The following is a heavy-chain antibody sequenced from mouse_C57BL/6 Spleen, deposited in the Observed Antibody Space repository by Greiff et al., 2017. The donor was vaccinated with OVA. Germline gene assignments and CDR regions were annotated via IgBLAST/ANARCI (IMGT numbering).Heavy chain of an antibody. D-gene: IGHD1-1*01. CDR1: GYTFTSYW. CDR3: GTGITTVVTYWYFDV. J-gene: IGHJ1*03. V-gene: IGHV1-69*01. CDR2: IDPSDSYT. Sequence: QVQLQQPGAELVMPGASVKLSCKASGYTFTSYWMHWVKQRPGQGLEWIGEIDPSDSYTNYNQKFKGKSTLTVDKSSSTSYMQLSSLTSEDSAVYYCGTGITTVVTYWYFDVWGTGTTVTVSS.